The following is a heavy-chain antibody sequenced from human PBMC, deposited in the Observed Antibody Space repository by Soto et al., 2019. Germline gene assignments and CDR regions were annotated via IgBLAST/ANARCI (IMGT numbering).Heavy chain of an antibody. CDR3: AKVDYSYYGMDV. Sequence: SETLSLTCTVSGGSVSSYYLTWIRQPAGKGLEWIGRIYTSGSTNYNPSLRSRVTISLDTSKNQFSLRLSSVTAADTAVYYCAKVDYSYYGMDVWGQGTTVTVS. CDR2: IYTSGST. V-gene: IGHV4-4*07. CDR1: GGSVSSYY. J-gene: IGHJ6*02.